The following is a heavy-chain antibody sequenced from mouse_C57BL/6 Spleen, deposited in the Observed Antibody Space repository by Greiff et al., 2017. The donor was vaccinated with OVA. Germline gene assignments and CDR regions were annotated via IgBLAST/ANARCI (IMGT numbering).Heavy chain of an antibody. J-gene: IGHJ1*03. CDR2: INYDGSST. D-gene: IGHD1-1*01. CDR1: GFTFSDYY. V-gene: IGHV5-16*01. Sequence: EVKVVESEGGLVQPGSSMKLSCTASGFTFSDYYMAWVRQVPEKGLEWVANINYDGSSTYYLDSLKSRFIISRDNAKNILYLQMSSLKSEDTATYYCARGGGVITTVVDWYFDVWGTGTTVTVSS. CDR3: ARGGGVITTVVDWYFDV.